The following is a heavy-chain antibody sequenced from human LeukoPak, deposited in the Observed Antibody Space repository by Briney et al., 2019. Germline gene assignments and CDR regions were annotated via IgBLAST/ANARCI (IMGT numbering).Heavy chain of an antibody. D-gene: IGHD3-3*01. Sequence: SETLSLTCAVSDYSISSGYYWGWIRQPPGKGLEWIGSIYHRGSTYYNPSLKSRVTVSLDTSKNQFSLKLSTVTAADSAVYYCASRLVWSPDVAFDIWGQGTMVTVSS. CDR3: ASRLVWSPDVAFDI. CDR2: IYHRGST. V-gene: IGHV4-38-2*01. CDR1: DYSISSGYY. J-gene: IGHJ3*02.